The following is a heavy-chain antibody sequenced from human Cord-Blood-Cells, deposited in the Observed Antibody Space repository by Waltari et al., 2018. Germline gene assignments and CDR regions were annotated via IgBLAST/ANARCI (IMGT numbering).Heavy chain of an antibody. CDR1: GYTFTGYY. Sequence: QVQLVQSGAEVKKPGASVKVSCKASGYTFTGYYMHWVRQAPGQGLEWMGWINPNSGGTNYAQKFQGRVTMTRDTSISTAYMELSRLRSDDTAVYYCARRSYVGATGLGVGAFDIWGQGTMVTVSS. V-gene: IGHV1-2*02. J-gene: IGHJ3*02. CDR2: INPNSGGT. CDR3: ARRSYVGATGLGVGAFDI. D-gene: IGHD1-26*01.